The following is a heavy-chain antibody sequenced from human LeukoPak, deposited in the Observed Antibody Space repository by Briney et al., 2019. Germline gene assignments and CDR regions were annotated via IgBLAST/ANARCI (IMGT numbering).Heavy chain of an antibody. Sequence: GGSLRLSCAVSGLTFGTYAMSWVRQAPGKGLEWVSAISDSGGRTYYAGSVKGRFTISRDNSKNTLYLQMNSLRAEDTAVYYCAKGGPFPRFGGEFFDYWGQGTLVTVSS. V-gene: IGHV3-23*01. J-gene: IGHJ4*02. CDR3: AKGGPFPRFGGEFFDY. CDR2: ISDSGGRT. D-gene: IGHD3-16*01. CDR1: GLTFGTYA.